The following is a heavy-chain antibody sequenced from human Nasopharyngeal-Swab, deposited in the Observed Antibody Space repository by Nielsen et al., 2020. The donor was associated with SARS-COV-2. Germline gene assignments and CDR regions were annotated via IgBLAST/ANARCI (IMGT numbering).Heavy chain of an antibody. D-gene: IGHD2-15*01. V-gene: IGHV3-43*01. J-gene: IGHJ4*02. CDR1: GFTFDDYT. CDR2: ISWDGGST. Sequence: GESLKISCAASGFTFDDYTMHWVRQAPGKGLEWVSLISWDGGSTYYADSVKGRFTISRDNSKNSLYLQMNSLRTEDTALYYCAMIGGSAIDYWGQGTLVTASS. CDR3: AMIGGSAIDY.